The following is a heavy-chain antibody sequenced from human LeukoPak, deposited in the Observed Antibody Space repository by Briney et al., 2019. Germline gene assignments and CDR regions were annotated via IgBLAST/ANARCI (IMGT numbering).Heavy chain of an antibody. CDR2: IRYDGSNK. Sequence: PGGSLRLSCAASGFTLSSYGMHWVRQAPGKGLEWVAFIRYDGSNKYYADSVKGRFTISRDNSKNTLYLQMNSLRAEDTAVYYCAKQGGGNNWFDPWGQGTLVTVSS. V-gene: IGHV3-30*02. D-gene: IGHD2-15*01. CDR3: AKQGGGNNWFDP. CDR1: GFTLSSYG. J-gene: IGHJ5*02.